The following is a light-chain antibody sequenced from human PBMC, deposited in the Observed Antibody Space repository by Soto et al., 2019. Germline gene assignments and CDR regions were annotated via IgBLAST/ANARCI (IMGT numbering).Light chain of an antibody. Sequence: EIVLTQSPGTLSLSPGERATLSCRASQSVSSSYLAWYQQKPGQAPRILIYGASSSATGITDRFSGSGSGTDFTLTISRLEPEYLAVYYCQQYGSSPQTFGPGTKLEIK. J-gene: IGKJ2*01. CDR1: QSVSSSY. CDR3: QQYGSSPQT. CDR2: GAS. V-gene: IGKV3-20*01.